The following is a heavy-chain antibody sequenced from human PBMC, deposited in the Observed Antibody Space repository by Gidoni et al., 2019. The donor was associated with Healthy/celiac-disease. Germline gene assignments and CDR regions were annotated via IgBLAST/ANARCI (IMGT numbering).Heavy chain of an antibody. Sequence: EVQLVESGGGLVQPGGSLRLSCAACGFTFSSYSLNGVRQAPGKGLEWVSYISSSSSTIYYADSVKGRFTISRDNAKNSLYLQMNSLRDEDTAVYYCARDRRSGGSSLGYWGQGTLVTVSS. V-gene: IGHV3-48*02. CDR2: ISSSSSTI. D-gene: IGHD1-26*01. CDR3: ARDRRSGGSSLGY. J-gene: IGHJ4*02. CDR1: GFTFSSYS.